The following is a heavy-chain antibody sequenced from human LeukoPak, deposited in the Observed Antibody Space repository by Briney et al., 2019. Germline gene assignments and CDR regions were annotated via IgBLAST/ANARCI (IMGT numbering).Heavy chain of an antibody. CDR2: IKQDGGDI. J-gene: IGHJ5*02. V-gene: IGHV3-7*01. CDR3: ARYHYDSSGYFS. Sequence: GGSLRLSCAASGFTFSSYWMSWVRQAPGKGLEWVANIKQDGGDIYYVDSVRGRFTISRDNAKNSLYLQMNSLRVEDTAVYYCARYHYDSSGYFSWGQGTLVTVSS. D-gene: IGHD3-22*01. CDR1: GFTFSSYW.